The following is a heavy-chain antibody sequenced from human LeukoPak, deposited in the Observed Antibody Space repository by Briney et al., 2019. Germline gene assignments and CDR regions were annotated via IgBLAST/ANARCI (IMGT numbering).Heavy chain of an antibody. V-gene: IGHV4-39*07. CDR2: IYYSGST. Sequence: PSETLSLTCAVSGGSISSSSYYWGWIRQPPGKGLEWIGSIYYSGSTYYNPSLKSRVTISVDTSKNQSSLKLSSVTAADTAVYYCARVRSFYYYYMDVWGKGTTVTVSS. J-gene: IGHJ6*03. CDR1: GGSISSSSYY. D-gene: IGHD3-3*01. CDR3: ARVRSFYYYYMDV.